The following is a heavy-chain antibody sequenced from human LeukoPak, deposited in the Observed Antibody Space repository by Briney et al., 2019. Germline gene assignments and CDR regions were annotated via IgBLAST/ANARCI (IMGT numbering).Heavy chain of an antibody. D-gene: IGHD3-10*01. J-gene: IGHJ4*02. CDR1: GFIFSSYW. CDR3: ARGDLWLGH. V-gene: IGHV3-7*01. Sequence: GGSLRLSCATSGFIFSSYWMCWVRQAPGKGLEWVANIKSDGSEEYYGDPVRGRFTISRDNAKNSLYLQMNSLRVEDTAVYYCARGDLWLGHWGQGSLVTVSS. CDR2: IKSDGSEE.